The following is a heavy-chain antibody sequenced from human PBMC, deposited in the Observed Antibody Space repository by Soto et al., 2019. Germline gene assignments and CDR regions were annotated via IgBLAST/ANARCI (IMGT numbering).Heavy chain of an antibody. D-gene: IGHD4-4*01. CDR1: GFTFSSYG. Sequence: LRLSCAASGFTFSSYGMHWVRQAPGKGLEWVAVISYDGSSKYYADSVKGRFTISRDNSKNTLYLQMNSLRAEDTAVYYCAKDSDYSSVYYYYGMDVWGQGTTVTVSS. V-gene: IGHV3-30*18. CDR2: ISYDGSSK. J-gene: IGHJ6*02. CDR3: AKDSDYSSVYYYYGMDV.